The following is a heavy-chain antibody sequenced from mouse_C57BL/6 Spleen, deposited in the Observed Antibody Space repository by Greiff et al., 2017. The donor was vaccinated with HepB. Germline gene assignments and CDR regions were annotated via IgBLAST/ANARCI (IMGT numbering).Heavy chain of an antibody. CDR3: ARNWKYYFDY. V-gene: IGHV5-17*01. CDR1: GFTFSDYG. J-gene: IGHJ2*01. D-gene: IGHD4-1*01. CDR2: ISSGSSTI. Sequence: EVKLMESGGGLVKPGGSLKLSCAASGFTFSDYGMHWVRQSPEKGLEWVAYISSGSSTIYYADTVKGRFTISRDNAKNTLFLQMTSLRSEDTAMYYCARNWKYYFDYWGQGTTLTVSS.